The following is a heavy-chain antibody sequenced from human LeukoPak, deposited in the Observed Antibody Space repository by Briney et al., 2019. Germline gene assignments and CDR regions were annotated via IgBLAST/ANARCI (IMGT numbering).Heavy chain of an antibody. CDR1: GVSISGYY. V-gene: IGHV4-59*01. CDR3: ARGYDSKSTYIDY. J-gene: IGHJ4*02. D-gene: IGHD3-16*01. CDR2: IYYSGST. Sequence: SETLSLTCTVSGVSISGYYCNCIRQPPGKGLEWIGYIYYSGSTNYNPSLKSRVTISVDTSKNQFSLRLNSVTAADTAVYYCARGYDSKSTYIDYWGQGTLVTVSS.